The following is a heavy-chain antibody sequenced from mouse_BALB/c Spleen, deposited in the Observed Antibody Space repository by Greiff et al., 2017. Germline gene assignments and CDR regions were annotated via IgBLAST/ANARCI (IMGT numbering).Heavy chain of an antibody. CDR2: INPGSGGT. Sequence: QVQLQQSGAELVRPGTSVKVSCKASGYAFTNYLIEWVKQRPGQGLEWIGVINPGSGGTNYNEKFKGKATLTADKSSSTAYMQLSSLTSDDSAVYFCARFTTATNYFDYWGQGTTLTVSS. CDR1: GYAFTNYL. V-gene: IGHV1-54*01. CDR3: ARFTTATNYFDY. J-gene: IGHJ2*01. D-gene: IGHD1-2*01.